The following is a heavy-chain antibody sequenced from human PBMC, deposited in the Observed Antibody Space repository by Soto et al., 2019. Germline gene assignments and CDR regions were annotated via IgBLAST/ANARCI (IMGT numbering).Heavy chain of an antibody. J-gene: IGHJ3*02. V-gene: IGHV4-39*01. D-gene: IGHD3-3*01. CDR3: ATYVPLFGVVSRGPPDAFDI. Sequence: QLQLQESGPGLVKPSETLSLTCTVSGGSISSSSYYWGWIRQPPGKGLEWIGSIYYSGSTYYNPSLKSRVTLSVDTSENQFSLKLSSVTAADTAVYYCATYVPLFGVVSRGPPDAFDIWGQGTMVTVSS. CDR1: GGSISSSSYY. CDR2: IYYSGST.